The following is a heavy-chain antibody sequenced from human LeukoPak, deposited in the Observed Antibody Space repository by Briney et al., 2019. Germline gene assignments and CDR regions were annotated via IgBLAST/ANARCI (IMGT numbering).Heavy chain of an antibody. CDR2: ISSSSTDI. Sequence: GGSLRLSCAASGFTFSSYAMSWVRQAPGKGLKWVSSISSSSTDIYYGDSVKGRFAISRDNAKNSLYLQMNSLRTEDTAVYYCARDGGPVVRDAFDIWGQGTMVTVSS. V-gene: IGHV3-21*01. D-gene: IGHD4-23*01. J-gene: IGHJ3*02. CDR3: ARDGGPVVRDAFDI. CDR1: GFTFSSYA.